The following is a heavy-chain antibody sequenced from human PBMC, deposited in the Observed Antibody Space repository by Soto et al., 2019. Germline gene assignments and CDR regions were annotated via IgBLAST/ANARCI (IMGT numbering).Heavy chain of an antibody. Sequence: SETLSLTCSVSGGSISSQSYYWGWIRQPPGKGLEYIGSIFYRGSTFYNTSLKSRVTLDVDTSKNQFSLRLSSVTATDTAVYFCARHSEGGTWNWGNYFDYWGQGALVTVSS. V-gene: IGHV4-39*01. D-gene: IGHD1-7*01. CDR2: IFYRGST. CDR1: GGSISSQSYY. J-gene: IGHJ4*02. CDR3: ARHSEGGTWNWGNYFDY.